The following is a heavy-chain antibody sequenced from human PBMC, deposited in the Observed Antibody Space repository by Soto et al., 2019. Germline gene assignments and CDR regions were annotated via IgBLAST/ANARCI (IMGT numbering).Heavy chain of an antibody. D-gene: IGHD3-16*01. J-gene: IGHJ4*02. Sequence: QVQLQESGPGLVKPSETLSLTCTVSGGSISSYYWSWIRQPPGKGLEWIGYIYYSGITNYNPSLKSRVTISVDSSKSQFSLNLSSVTAADTAIYYCGRGLMNFDYWGQGALVTVSS. CDR3: GRGLMNFDY. CDR2: IYYSGIT. CDR1: GGSISSYY. V-gene: IGHV4-59*01.